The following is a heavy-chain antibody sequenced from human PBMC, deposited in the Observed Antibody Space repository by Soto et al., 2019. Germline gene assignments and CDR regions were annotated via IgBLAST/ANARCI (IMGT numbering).Heavy chain of an antibody. Sequence: EVQLLESGGGLVQPGGSLRLSCAASGFTFSSYAMSWVRQAPGKGLEWVSAISGSGGSTYYAGSVTGRFTISRDNSKNTLYLQMNSLRAEDTAVYYCAEVGIGAGYSSGWCRYWGRGTLVTVCS. CDR2: ISGSGGST. CDR1: GFTFSSYA. D-gene: IGHD6-19*01. V-gene: IGHV3-23*01. J-gene: IGHJ4*02. CDR3: AEVGIGAGYSSGWCRY.